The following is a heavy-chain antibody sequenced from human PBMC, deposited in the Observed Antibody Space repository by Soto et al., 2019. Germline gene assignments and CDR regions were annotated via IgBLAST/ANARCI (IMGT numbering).Heavy chain of an antibody. V-gene: IGHV1-69*06. D-gene: IGHD5-12*01. CDR3: ASDSGSGYDNYYYYGMDV. Sequence: QVQLVQSGAEVKKPGSSVMVSCKASGGTFSSYAISWVRQAPGQGLEWMGGIIPIFGTANYAQKFQGRVTITADKSTSTAYMELSSLRSEDTAVYYCASDSGSGYDNYYYYGMDVWGQGTTVTVSS. CDR1: GGTFSSYA. CDR2: IIPIFGTA. J-gene: IGHJ6*02.